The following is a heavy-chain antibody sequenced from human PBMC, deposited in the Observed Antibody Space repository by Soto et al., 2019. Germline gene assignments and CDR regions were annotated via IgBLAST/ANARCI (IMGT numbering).Heavy chain of an antibody. CDR1: GFTFSSYW. CDR2: IDSDGSST. D-gene: IGHD4-4*01. V-gene: IGHV3-74*03. Sequence: EVQLVESGGGLVQPGESLRLACAASGFTFSSYWMHWVRQAPGKGLVWVSRIDSDGSSTTYADPMKGRFTISRDNAKNTLYLQLDGLRAKDTAVYYCARGGTSSNYVNYWGQGTLVTVSS. CDR3: ARGGTSSNYVNY. J-gene: IGHJ4*02.